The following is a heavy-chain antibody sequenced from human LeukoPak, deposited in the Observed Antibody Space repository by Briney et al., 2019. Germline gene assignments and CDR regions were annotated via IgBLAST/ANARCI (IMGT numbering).Heavy chain of an antibody. CDR3: ARVALITIHENDAFDI. D-gene: IGHD3-3*01. CDR2: IYSSGNT. CDR1: GGSIISNRHY. Sequence: SQTLSLSCTVSGGSIISNRHYWSWIRQPAGKGLEWIGHIYSSGNTKYNPSLKSRLTMSIDSSKNQFSLILTSVTAADTAVYYCARVALITIHENDAFDIWGQGTVVTVSS. V-gene: IGHV4-61*09. J-gene: IGHJ3*02.